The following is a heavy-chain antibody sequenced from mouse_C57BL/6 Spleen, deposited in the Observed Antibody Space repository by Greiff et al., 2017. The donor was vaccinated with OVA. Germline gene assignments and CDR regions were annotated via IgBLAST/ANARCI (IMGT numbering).Heavy chain of an antibody. CDR2: IYPGSGST. D-gene: IGHD2-4*01. V-gene: IGHV1-55*01. CDR1: GYTFTSYW. CDR3: ARGGYDYDETWFAD. Sequence: VQLQQPGAELVKPGASVKMSCKASGYTFTSYWITWVKQRPGQGLEWIGDIYPGSGSTNYNEKFKSKATLTVDTSSSTAYMQLSSLTSEDSAVDYCARGGYDYDETWFADWGQGTLVTVSA. J-gene: IGHJ3*01.